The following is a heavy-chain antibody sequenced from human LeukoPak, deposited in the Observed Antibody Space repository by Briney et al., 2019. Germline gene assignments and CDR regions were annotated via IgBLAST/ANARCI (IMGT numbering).Heavy chain of an antibody. CDR2: ISTSGSTI. D-gene: IGHD3-10*01. CDR3: ARGSWDF. J-gene: IGHJ4*02. CDR1: GFSFSDYE. Sequence: SGGSPRLSCAASGFSFSDYEMNWVRQAPGKGLEWISYISTSGSTIHYADSVKGRFTISRDNAKNSPYLQMNSLRAEDTAVYYCARGSWDFWGQGTLVTVSS. V-gene: IGHV3-48*03.